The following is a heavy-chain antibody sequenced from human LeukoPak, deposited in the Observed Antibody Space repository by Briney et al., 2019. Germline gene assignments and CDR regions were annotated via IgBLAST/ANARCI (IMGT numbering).Heavy chain of an antibody. CDR1: GFTFDDYA. J-gene: IGHJ4*02. D-gene: IGHD3-22*01. V-gene: IGHV3-9*01. Sequence: GGSLRLSCAASGFTFDDYAMHWVRQAPGKGLEWVSGISWNSGSIGYADSVKGRFTISRDNAKNSLYLQMNSLRAEDTALYYCAKEDSPGPYYYDSSGYSGPRNYFDYWGQGTLVTVSS. CDR3: AKEDSPGPYYYDSSGYSGPRNYFDY. CDR2: ISWNSGSI.